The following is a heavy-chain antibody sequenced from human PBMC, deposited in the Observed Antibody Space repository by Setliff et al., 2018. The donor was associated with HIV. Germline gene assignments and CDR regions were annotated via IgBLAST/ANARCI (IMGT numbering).Heavy chain of an antibody. CDR2: VTNSGGST. J-gene: IGHJ4*02. CDR1: GFRFSSYA. V-gene: IGHV3-23*01. Sequence: GGSLRLSCAPSGFRFSSYAMSWVRQAPGKGLQWVSTVTNSGGSTYYADSVKGRFTISRDNSKNTLYLQMNSLRAEDTAVYYCAKDPRGYNYGFPDFDYWGQGTLVTVSS. D-gene: IGHD5-18*01. CDR3: AKDPRGYNYGFPDFDY.